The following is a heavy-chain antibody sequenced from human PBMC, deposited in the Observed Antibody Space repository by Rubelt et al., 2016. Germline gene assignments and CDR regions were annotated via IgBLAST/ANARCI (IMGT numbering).Heavy chain of an antibody. Sequence: LVESGGGLVQPGGSLRLSCAASGFTFSSYSMNWVRQAPGEGLEWVSGISDSGGNTYYADSVKGRFTISRDNSKNTLYLQMNSLRAEDTAVYYCARGIIVVVTALHYWGQGTLVTVSS. D-gene: IGHD2-21*02. CDR3: ARGIIVVVTALHY. V-gene: IGHV3-23*04. CDR2: ISDSGGNT. CDR1: GFTFSSYS. J-gene: IGHJ4*02.